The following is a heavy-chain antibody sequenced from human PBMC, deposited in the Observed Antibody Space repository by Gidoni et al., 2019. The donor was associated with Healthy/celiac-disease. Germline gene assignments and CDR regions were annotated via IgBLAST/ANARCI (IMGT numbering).Heavy chain of an antibody. V-gene: IGHV3-49*04. CDR1: GFTFGDYA. CDR2: IRSKAYGGTT. J-gene: IGHJ4*02. D-gene: IGHD3-22*01. CDR3: TSQYYYDSSGYPGY. Sequence: VQLVESGGGLVQPGRSLRLSCTASGFTFGDYAMSWVRQAPGKGLEWVGFIRSKAYGGTTEYAASVKGRFTISRDDSKSIAYLQMNSLKTEDTAVYYCTSQYYYDSSGYPGYWGQGTLVTVSS.